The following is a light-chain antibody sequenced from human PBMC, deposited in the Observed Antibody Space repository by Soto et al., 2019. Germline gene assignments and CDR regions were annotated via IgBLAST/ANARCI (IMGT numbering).Light chain of an antibody. CDR1: QLITTW. J-gene: IGKJ1*01. CDR2: RAS. CDR3: QQYDDKWT. V-gene: IGKV1-5*03. Sequence: DIILTQSPSALSASVGDRVTITCRASQLITTWLAWYQQKPGGAPKLLIYRASILGSGVPSRFSGVGSGTQFTLTISSLQPDDFATYYCQQYDDKWTFGQGTKVEVK.